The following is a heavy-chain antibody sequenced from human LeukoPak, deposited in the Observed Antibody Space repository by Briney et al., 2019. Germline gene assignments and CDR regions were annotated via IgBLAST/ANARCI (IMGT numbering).Heavy chain of an antibody. J-gene: IGHJ6*03. Sequence: SQTLSLTCTVSGDSINTGTYSWNWIRQPAGKGLEWIGRISRSGTTHYNPSLESRVTISIDTSKNHFSLKLSSVTAADTAIYYCARDFSSSSTVYYYYYMDVWGKGTTVTVSS. CDR2: ISRSGTT. CDR1: GDSINTGTYS. CDR3: ARDFSSSSTVYYYYYMDV. D-gene: IGHD6-6*01. V-gene: IGHV4-61*02.